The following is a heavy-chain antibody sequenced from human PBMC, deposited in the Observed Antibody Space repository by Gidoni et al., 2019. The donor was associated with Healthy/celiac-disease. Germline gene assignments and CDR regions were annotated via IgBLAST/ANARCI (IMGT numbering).Heavy chain of an antibody. Sequence: QVQLQESGPGLVKPSQTLSLTCTVSGGSIRSGGYYWSWIRQHPGKGLEWIGYIYYSGSTYYNPSLKSRVTISVDTSKNQFSLKLSSVTAADTAVYYCARDVRIAAAGPGMDVWGQGTTVTVSS. J-gene: IGHJ6*02. CDR3: ARDVRIAAAGPGMDV. CDR1: GGSIRSGGYY. V-gene: IGHV4-31*03. CDR2: IYYSGST. D-gene: IGHD6-13*01.